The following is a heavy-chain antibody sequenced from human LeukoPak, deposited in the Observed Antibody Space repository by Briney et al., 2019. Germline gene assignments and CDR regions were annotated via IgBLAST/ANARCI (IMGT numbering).Heavy chain of an antibody. CDR2: ISYDGSNK. D-gene: IGHD2-15*01. Sequence: GGSLRLSCAASGFTFSSYAMHWVRQAPGKGLEWVAVISYDGSNKYYADSVKGRFTISRDNSKNTLYLQMNSLRAEDTAVYYCARGARYCSGGSCYPGASDYWGQGTLVTVSS. V-gene: IGHV3-30*04. CDR1: GFTFSSYA. J-gene: IGHJ4*02. CDR3: ARGARYCSGGSCYPGASDY.